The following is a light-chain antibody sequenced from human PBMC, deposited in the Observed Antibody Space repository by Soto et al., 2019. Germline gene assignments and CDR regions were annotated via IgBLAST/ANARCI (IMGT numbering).Light chain of an antibody. J-gene: IGKJ5*01. CDR1: QGISSY. V-gene: IGKV1-9*01. CDR3: QQLNAYPLT. CDR2: AAS. Sequence: DIQMTQSPSTLSASVGDRVTITCRASQGISSYLAWYQQKPGKAPKLLIYAASTLQSGVPSRFSGSGSGTDFTLTISCLQSEDFATYYCQQLNAYPLTFGQGTRLEIK.